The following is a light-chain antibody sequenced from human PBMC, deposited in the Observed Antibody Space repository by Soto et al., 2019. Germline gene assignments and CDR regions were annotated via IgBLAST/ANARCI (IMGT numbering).Light chain of an antibody. CDR2: YDS. CDR3: QVWDSSGDPLGVV. CDR1: NIGGYS. V-gene: IGLV3-21*01. J-gene: IGLJ2*01. Sequence: SSELTQPPSVSVAPGKTASITCGGNNIGGYSVHWYQQKPGQAPVLVIYYDSDRPSGIPERFSGFNSGNAATLTISRVEAGDEADYYCQVWDSSGDPLGVVFGGGTKLTVL.